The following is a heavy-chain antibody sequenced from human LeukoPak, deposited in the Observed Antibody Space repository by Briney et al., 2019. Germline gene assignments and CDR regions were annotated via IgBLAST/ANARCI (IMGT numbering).Heavy chain of an antibody. Sequence: TGGSLRLSCAASGFTFSSYAMSWVRQAPGKGLEWVSAISGSGGSTYYADSVKGRFTISRDNAKNSLYLQMNSLRAEDTAVYYCARSYRSRIVGATHVYYYGMDVWGQGTTVTVSS. CDR3: ARSYRSRIVGATHVYYYGMDV. V-gene: IGHV3-23*01. CDR2: ISGSGGST. D-gene: IGHD1-26*01. CDR1: GFTFSSYA. J-gene: IGHJ6*02.